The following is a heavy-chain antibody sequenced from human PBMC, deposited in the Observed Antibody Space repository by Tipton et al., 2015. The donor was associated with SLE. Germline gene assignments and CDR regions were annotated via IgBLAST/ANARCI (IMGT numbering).Heavy chain of an antibody. Sequence: TLSLTCTVSGGSISSYYWSWIRQPPGKGLEWIGYIYYSGSTNYNPSLKSRVTISVDTSKNQFSLKLSSVTAADTAVYYCARGQWLGLSLPFDYWGQGTLVTVSS. J-gene: IGHJ4*02. D-gene: IGHD6-19*01. CDR2: IYYSGST. V-gene: IGHV4-59*01. CDR1: GGSISSYY. CDR3: ARGQWLGLSLPFDY.